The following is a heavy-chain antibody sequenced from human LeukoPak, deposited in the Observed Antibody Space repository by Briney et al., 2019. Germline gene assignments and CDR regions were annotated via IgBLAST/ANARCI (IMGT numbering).Heavy chain of an antibody. V-gene: IGHV3-21*01. CDR1: GFTFSNYS. Sequence: GGSLRLSCAASGFTFSNYSMNWVRQAPGRGLEWVSSISSSSSDIYYADSVKGRFTISRDNARNSLYLQMNSLRAEDTAVYYCAREGGDWNDFDYWGQGTLVTVSS. CDR2: ISSSSSDI. D-gene: IGHD2-21*02. CDR3: AREGGDWNDFDY. J-gene: IGHJ4*02.